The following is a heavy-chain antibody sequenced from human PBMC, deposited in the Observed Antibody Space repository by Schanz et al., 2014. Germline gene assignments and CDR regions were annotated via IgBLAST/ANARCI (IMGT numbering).Heavy chain of an antibody. CDR3: TKLGPGNGFDI. D-gene: IGHD6-13*01. J-gene: IGHJ3*02. CDR1: GFTFSGSA. Sequence: EVQLVESGGGLVQPGGSLKLSCAASGFTFSGSAMHWVRQASGKGLEWVGRIRSKANNYATAYAASVKGRFTISRDDSKNKVYLQMNSLKTEDTAVYYCTKLGPGNGFDIWGQGTMVTVSS. CDR2: IRSKANNYAT. V-gene: IGHV3-73*01.